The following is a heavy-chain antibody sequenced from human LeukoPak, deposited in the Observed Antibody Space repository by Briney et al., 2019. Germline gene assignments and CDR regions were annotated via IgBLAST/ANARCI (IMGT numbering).Heavy chain of an antibody. V-gene: IGHV4-59*10. CDR2: IYTSGST. J-gene: IGHJ5*02. CDR3: ARLDYDILTGNKDLDWFDP. D-gene: IGHD3-9*01. CDR1: GGSFSGYY. Sequence: PSETLSLTCAVYGGSFSGYYWSWIRQPPGKGLEWIGRIYTSGSTNYNPSLKSRVTMSVDTSKNQFSLKLSSVTAADTAVYYCARLDYDILTGNKDLDWFDPWGQGTLVTVSS.